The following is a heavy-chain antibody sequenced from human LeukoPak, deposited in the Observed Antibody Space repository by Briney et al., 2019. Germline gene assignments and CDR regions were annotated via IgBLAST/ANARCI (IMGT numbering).Heavy chain of an antibody. Sequence: SQTLSLTCTVSGGSISSGGYYWSWIRQPPGKGLEWIGYIYHSGSTYYNPSLKSRVTISVDRSKNQFSLKLSSVTAADTAVYYCARHPGGLLLGWFDPWGQGTLVTVSS. CDR3: ARHPGGLLLGWFDP. J-gene: IGHJ5*02. CDR2: IYHSGST. CDR1: GGSISSGGYY. D-gene: IGHD5-18*01. V-gene: IGHV4-30-2*01.